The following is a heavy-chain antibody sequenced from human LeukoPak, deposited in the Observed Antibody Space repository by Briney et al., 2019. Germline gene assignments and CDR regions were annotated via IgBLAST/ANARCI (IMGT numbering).Heavy chain of an antibody. V-gene: IGHV1-8*01. CDR2: MNPNSGNT. CDR3: ARSDSNYYYYYMDV. CDR1: GYTFTSYY. Sequence: ASVKLSCKASGYTFTSYYINWVRQAPGQGLEWMGWMNPNSGNTGYAQKFQGRVTMTRNTSISTAYKELSSLRSEDTAVYYCARSDSNYYYYYMDVWGKGTTVTVSS. D-gene: IGHD4-11*01. J-gene: IGHJ6*03.